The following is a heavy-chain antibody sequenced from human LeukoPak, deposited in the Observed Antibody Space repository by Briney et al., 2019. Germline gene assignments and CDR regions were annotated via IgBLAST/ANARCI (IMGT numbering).Heavy chain of an antibody. CDR1: GLTVSSSY. J-gene: IGHJ3*02. V-gene: IGHV3-53*01. CDR2: IYNDGST. D-gene: IGHD2/OR15-2a*01. CDR3: ARNILSAFAI. Sequence: GGSLRLSCAASGLTVSSSYMSWVRQAPGKGLEWVSIIYNDGSTYYADSMKGRFTISRDTSKNTLYLQVNSLRAEDTAMYYCARNILSAFAIWGQGTMVTVSS.